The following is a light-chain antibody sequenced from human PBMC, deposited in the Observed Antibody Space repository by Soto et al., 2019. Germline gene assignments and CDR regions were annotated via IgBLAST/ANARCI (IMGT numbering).Light chain of an antibody. Sequence: DIQVTQSPSSLSASVGDRVTITCRTSQTLMNYLNWYQQKPGKDPNLRIDAASNSQSGVPPSFSASGTGTDFTLTISHLQPEDFATYYCQQSYSASVTFGQATKVDIK. V-gene: IGKV1-39*01. CDR3: QQSYSASVT. CDR2: AAS. CDR1: QTLMNY. J-gene: IGKJ1*01.